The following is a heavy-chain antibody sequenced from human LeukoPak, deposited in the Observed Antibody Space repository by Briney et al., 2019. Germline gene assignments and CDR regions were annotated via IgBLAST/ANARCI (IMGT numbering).Heavy chain of an antibody. CDR2: IFPGDSDT. Sequence: GESLTISCRGSGYSFTTYWIGWVRQMPGKGLEWMGIIFPGDSDTRYSPSFQGQVTISADKSISTAYLQWSSLKASDTAMYYCARSPHYDILTGYFSGYYFDYWGQGTLVTVSS. D-gene: IGHD3-9*01. J-gene: IGHJ4*02. CDR3: ARSPHYDILTGYFSGYYFDY. CDR1: GYSFTTYW. V-gene: IGHV5-51*01.